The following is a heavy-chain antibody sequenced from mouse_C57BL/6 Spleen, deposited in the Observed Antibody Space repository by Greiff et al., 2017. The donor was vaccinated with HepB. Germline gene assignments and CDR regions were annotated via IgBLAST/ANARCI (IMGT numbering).Heavy chain of an antibody. CDR2: ISYDGSN. V-gene: IGHV3-6*01. CDR1: GYSITSGYY. D-gene: IGHD2-4*01. J-gene: IGHJ3*01. Sequence: EVQLQQSGPGLVKPSPSLSLTCSVSGYSITSGYYWNWIRQFPGNLQEWMGYISYDGSNNYNPSLKNRIAITRDTSKNQFFLKLNSETTEDTATYYGARGAYDYDFADWGQGTLVTVSA. CDR3: ARGAYDYDFAD.